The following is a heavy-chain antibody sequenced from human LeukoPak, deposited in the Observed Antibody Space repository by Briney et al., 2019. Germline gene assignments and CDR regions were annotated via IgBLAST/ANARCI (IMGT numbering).Heavy chain of an antibody. D-gene: IGHD2-2*01. Sequence: GGSLRLSWAASGFTFRNYDMHWVRQATGKGLEWVSAFHTAGDTHYSGSVKGRFATSRENAKNSFDLQMNNLRAGDTAVYYCARGSCSSSSCYERLNGLDVWGQGTPVTVSS. J-gene: IGHJ6*02. CDR2: FHTAGDT. CDR3: ARGSCSSSSCYERLNGLDV. V-gene: IGHV3-13*01. CDR1: GFTFRNYD.